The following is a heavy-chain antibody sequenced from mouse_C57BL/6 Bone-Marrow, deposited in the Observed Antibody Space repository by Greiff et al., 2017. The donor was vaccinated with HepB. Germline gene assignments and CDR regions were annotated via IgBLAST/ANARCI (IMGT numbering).Heavy chain of an antibody. V-gene: IGHV1-81*01. CDR3: ARLIIGRCPDY. J-gene: IGHJ2*01. CDR1: GYTFTSYG. Sequence: VKLVESGAELARPGASVKLSCKASGYTFTSYGISWVKQRTGQGLEWIGEIYPRSGNTYYNEKFKGKATLTADKSSSTAYMELRSLTSEDSAVYFCARLIIGRCPDYWGQGTTLTVSS. CDR2: IYPRSGNT. D-gene: IGHD1-1*01.